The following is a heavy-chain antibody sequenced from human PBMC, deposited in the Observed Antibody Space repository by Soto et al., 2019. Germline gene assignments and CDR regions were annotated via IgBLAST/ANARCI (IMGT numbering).Heavy chain of an antibody. J-gene: IGHJ6*02. V-gene: IGHV1-69*13. Sequence: SVKVSCKAPGVTFSSYAISWVRQAPGQGLEWMGGIIPIFGTANYAQKFQGRVTITADESTSTAYMELSSLRSEDTAVYYCARKSIAVAGYYYYYYGMDVWGQGTTVTVSS. CDR3: ARKSIAVAGYYYYYYGMDV. CDR1: GVTFSSYA. CDR2: IIPIFGTA. D-gene: IGHD6-19*01.